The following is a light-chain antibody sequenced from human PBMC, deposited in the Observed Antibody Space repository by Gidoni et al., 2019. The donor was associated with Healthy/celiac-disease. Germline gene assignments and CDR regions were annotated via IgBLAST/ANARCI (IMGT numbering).Light chain of an antibody. CDR1: QSVSSY. V-gene: IGKV3-11*01. Sequence: EIVLTQSPATLSLSPGERATLTCRASQSVSSYLAWYQQKPGQAPRLLIYDASNRATGIPARLSGSGSGTDFTLTISSREPEDVAVYYCQQRSNWPPTWTFGQGTKVEIK. CDR3: QQRSNWPPTWT. CDR2: DAS. J-gene: IGKJ1*01.